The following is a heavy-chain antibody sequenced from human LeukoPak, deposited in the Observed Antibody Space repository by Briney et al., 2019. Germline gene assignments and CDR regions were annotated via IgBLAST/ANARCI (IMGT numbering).Heavy chain of an antibody. CDR2: ISTYNGNT. J-gene: IGHJ4*02. CDR1: GYTFTSNG. CDR3: ARDLIPAAAPLGY. D-gene: IGHD2-2*01. V-gene: IGHV1-18*01. Sequence: GASVKVSCKSSGYTFTSNGISWVRHAPAQGLEWKGWISTYNGNTNYEQKLQGRVTMTTDTSTSTAYMELRSLRSDDTAVYYCARDLIPAAAPLGYWGQGTLVTVSS.